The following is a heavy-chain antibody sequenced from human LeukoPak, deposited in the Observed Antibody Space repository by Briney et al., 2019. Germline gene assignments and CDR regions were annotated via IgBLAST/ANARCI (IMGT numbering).Heavy chain of an antibody. J-gene: IGHJ5*02. V-gene: IGHV3-23*01. D-gene: IGHD6-13*01. CDR2: ISGSGGTT. Sequence: PGGSLRLSCAASGFTVSSIYMSWVGQAPGKGLEWVSAISGSGGTTYYADSVKGRFTISRDNSKNTLYLQMNSLRAEDTAVYYCARAKSGSSWLNWFDPWGQGTLVTVSS. CDR3: ARAKSGSSWLNWFDP. CDR1: GFTVSSIY.